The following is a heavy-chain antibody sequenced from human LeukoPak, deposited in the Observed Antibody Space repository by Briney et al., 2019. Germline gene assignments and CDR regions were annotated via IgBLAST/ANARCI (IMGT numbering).Heavy chain of an antibody. J-gene: IGHJ6*02. V-gene: IGHV1-2*06. D-gene: IGHD3-16*02. Sequence: GASVKVSCKASGYTFTGYYMHWVRQAPGQGLEWMGRINPNSGGTNYAQKFQGRVTMTRDTSISTAYMELRSLRSDDTAVYYCARGPWGGDHQPFQRYYYGMDVWGQGTTVTVSS. CDR1: GYTFTGYY. CDR3: ARGPWGGDHQPFQRYYYGMDV. CDR2: INPNSGGT.